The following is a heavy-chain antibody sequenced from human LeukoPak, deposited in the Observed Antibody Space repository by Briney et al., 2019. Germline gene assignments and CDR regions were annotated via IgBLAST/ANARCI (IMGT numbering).Heavy chain of an antibody. J-gene: IGHJ4*02. CDR3: ARDGYYYDSSGYPHFDY. D-gene: IGHD3-22*01. Sequence: AASVKVSCKASGYTFTSYGISWVRQAPGQGLEWMGWISAYNGNTNYAQKLQGRVTMTTDTSTSTAYMELRSLRSDDTAVYYCARDGYYYDSSGYPHFDYWGQGTLVTVSS. V-gene: IGHV1-18*01. CDR1: GYTFTSYG. CDR2: ISAYNGNT.